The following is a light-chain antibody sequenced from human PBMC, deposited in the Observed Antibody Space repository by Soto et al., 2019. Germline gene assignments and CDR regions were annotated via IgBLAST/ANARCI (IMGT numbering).Light chain of an antibody. CDR2: RAS. CDR3: QQRSNWPPFT. CDR1: QSLSGN. J-gene: IGKJ5*01. Sequence: EIVMTQSPATLAVSPEETATLSSKASQSLSGNLAWYQQKPGQAPRLLIFRASTRATGVPARFSGSGSGTEFTLTISGLQSEDFAVYYCQQRSNWPPFTFGQGTRLEIK. V-gene: IGKV3-15*01.